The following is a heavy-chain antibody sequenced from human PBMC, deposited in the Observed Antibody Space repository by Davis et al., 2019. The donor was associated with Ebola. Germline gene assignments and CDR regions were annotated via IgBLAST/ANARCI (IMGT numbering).Heavy chain of an antibody. CDR1: GFSVSDNY. D-gene: IGHD3-22*01. V-gene: IGHV3-11*04. J-gene: IGHJ6*02. Sequence: GESLKISCEASGFSVSDNYMNWVRQAPGKGLDWVAYISESGLTIYYSDSVKGRFTISRDDAKKSLHLEMNSLRAEDTAVYYCARGLYGMDVWGQGTTVTVPS. CDR2: ISESGLTI. CDR3: ARGLYGMDV.